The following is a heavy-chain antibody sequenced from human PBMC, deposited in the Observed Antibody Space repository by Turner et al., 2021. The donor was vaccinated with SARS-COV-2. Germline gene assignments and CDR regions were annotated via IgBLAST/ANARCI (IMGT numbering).Heavy chain of an antibody. D-gene: IGHD5-12*01. Sequence: EVQLLGSGGGLVQPGGSLGLSCAASGSTFSRYAMSGVRQAPGKGLEWVSVISGSGGITYYADSVKGRFTISRDNSKNTLYLQMNSLRAEDTAVYYCAKGHSGYDLFCDYWGQGTLVTVSS. J-gene: IGHJ4*02. CDR3: AKGHSGYDLFCDY. CDR1: GSTFSRYA. V-gene: IGHV3-23*01. CDR2: ISGSGGIT.